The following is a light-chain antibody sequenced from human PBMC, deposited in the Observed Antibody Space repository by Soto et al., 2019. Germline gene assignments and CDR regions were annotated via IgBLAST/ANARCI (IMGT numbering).Light chain of an antibody. CDR1: QGISNY. J-gene: IGKJ3*01. CDR2: GAS. Sequence: DIQMTQSPSSLSASVGDRVTITCRASQGISNYLAWYQQKPGKVPKLLIYGASTLQSGVPSRYSGSGSGTDFTLTISSLQPEDAATYYCQNYNSYSQFTFGPGTKVDI. V-gene: IGKV1-27*01. CDR3: QNYNSYSQFT.